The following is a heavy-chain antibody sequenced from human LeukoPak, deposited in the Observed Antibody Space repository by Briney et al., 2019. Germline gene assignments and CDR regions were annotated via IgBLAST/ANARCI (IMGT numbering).Heavy chain of an antibody. Sequence: ASVKVSCKTSGYTFTSYGISWVRQAPGQGLEWMGWISAYNGNTNYAQKLQGRVTMTTDTSTSTAYMELRSLRSDDTAVYYCARLYIGYCSSTSCYAFDIWGQGTMVTVSS. V-gene: IGHV1-18*01. J-gene: IGHJ3*02. D-gene: IGHD2-2*01. CDR1: GYTFTSYG. CDR2: ISAYNGNT. CDR3: ARLYIGYCSSTSCYAFDI.